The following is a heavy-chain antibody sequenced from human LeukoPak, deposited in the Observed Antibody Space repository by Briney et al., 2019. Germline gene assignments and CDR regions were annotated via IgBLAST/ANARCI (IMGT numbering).Heavy chain of an antibody. CDR2: ISSSSSTI. Sequence: GGSLRLSCAASGFTFSDYYMTWIRQAPGKGLEWVSYISSSSSTIYHADSVKGRFTISRDNAKNSLYLQMNSLRAEDTAVYYCARGRSRPPNWFDPWGQRTLVTVSS. D-gene: IGHD5-24*01. V-gene: IGHV3-11*01. J-gene: IGHJ5*02. CDR3: ARGRSRPPNWFDP. CDR1: GFTFSDYY.